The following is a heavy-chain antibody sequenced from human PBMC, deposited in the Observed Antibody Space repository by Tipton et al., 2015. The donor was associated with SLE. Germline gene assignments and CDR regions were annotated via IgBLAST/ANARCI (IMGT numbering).Heavy chain of an antibody. CDR2: IYTSGST. J-gene: IGHJ5*02. V-gene: IGHV4-61*09. D-gene: IGHD6-13*01. CDR3: ARDLGLYSSSWYEGFDP. Sequence: TLSLTCTVSGGSISSGSYYWSWIRQPAGKGLEWIGYIYTSGSTNYNPSLKSRVTISVDTSKNQFSLKLSSVTATDTAVYYCARDLGLYSSSWYEGFDPWGQGTLVTVSS. CDR1: GGSISSGSYY.